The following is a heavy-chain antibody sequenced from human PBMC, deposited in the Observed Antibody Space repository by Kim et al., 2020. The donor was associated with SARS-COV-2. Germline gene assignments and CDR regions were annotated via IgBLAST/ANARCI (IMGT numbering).Heavy chain of an antibody. V-gene: IGHV3-74*01. CDR3: ASRMYTMTYYYFDY. D-gene: IGHD3-22*01. CDR1: GFTFSSYW. J-gene: IGHJ4*02. Sequence: GGSLRLSCTASGFTFSSYWMHWVRQAPGKGLVWVSRTNNDGGTASYADSVKGRFTISRDNAKSTLYLHMNSLRAEDTAVYYCASRMYTMTYYYFDYCCQ. CDR2: TNNDGGTA.